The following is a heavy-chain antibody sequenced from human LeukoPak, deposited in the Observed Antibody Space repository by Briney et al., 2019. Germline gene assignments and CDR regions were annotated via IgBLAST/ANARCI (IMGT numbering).Heavy chain of an antibody. CDR1: RFTFTNYA. CDR3: AKSLKRGYDTSGYYFDY. V-gene: IGHV3-23*01. Sequence: PGGSLRLSCAASRFTFTNYAMSWVRQAPGEGLEWVSSISDSGGNTYYADSVKGRFTISRDNSKNTLYLQMNSLRAEDTAIYYCAKSLKRGYDTSGYYFDYWGQGTLVTVSP. CDR2: ISDSGGNT. D-gene: IGHD3-22*01. J-gene: IGHJ4*02.